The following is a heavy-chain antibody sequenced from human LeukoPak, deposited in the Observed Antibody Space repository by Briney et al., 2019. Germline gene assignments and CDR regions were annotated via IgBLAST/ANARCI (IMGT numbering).Heavy chain of an antibody. D-gene: IGHD2-21*02. J-gene: IGHJ4*02. CDR2: IYHSGST. V-gene: IGHV4-38-2*02. CDR3: ARVAAYCGGDCYSGFDY. Sequence: SETLSLTCTVSGYSISSGYYWGWIRQPPGKGLEWIGSIYHSGSTYYNPSLKSRVTISVDTSKNQFSLKLSSVTAADTAVYYCARVAAYCGGDCYSGFDYWGQGTLVTVSS. CDR1: GYSISSGYY.